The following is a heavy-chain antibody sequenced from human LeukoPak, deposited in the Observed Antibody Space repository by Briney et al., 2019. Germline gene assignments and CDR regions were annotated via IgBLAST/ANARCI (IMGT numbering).Heavy chain of an antibody. D-gene: IGHD7-27*01. CDR1: GGSIRSYY. CDR3: ARGGNWAFDY. J-gene: IGHJ4*02. Sequence: SETLPLTCTVSGGSIRSYYWSWIRQPPGKGLEWIGYIFYSGNTNYNPSLKSRVTISVDMSKDQFSLKLSSVTAADTAVYYCARGGNWAFDYWGQGTLVTVSS. CDR2: IFYSGNT. V-gene: IGHV4-59*01.